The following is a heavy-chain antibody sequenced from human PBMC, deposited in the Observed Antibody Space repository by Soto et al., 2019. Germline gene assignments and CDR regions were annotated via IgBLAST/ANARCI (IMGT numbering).Heavy chain of an antibody. CDR3: AKGGVRFLEWLLEDAFDI. Sequence: EVQLLESGGGLVQPGGSLRLSCAASGFTFSSYAMSWVRQAPGKGLEWVSAISGSGGSTYYADSVKGRFTISRDNSKNTLYLQMNSLRAEDTAVYYWAKGGVRFLEWLLEDAFDIWGQGTMVTVSS. CDR1: GFTFSSYA. D-gene: IGHD3-3*01. CDR2: ISGSGGST. V-gene: IGHV3-23*01. J-gene: IGHJ3*02.